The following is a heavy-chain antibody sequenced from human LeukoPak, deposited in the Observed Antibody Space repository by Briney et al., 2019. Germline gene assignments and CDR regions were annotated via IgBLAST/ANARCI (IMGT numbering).Heavy chain of an antibody. CDR3: ARASAWQTDH. CDR1: GFTFSSYW. D-gene: IGHD5-24*01. Sequence: GGSLRLSCAASGFTFSSYWMTWVRQAPGQGLEWVANIHQHGSEKYYVESVKGRFSISRDNDKNSLYLQMNSLRAEDTAVYYCARASAWQTDHWGQGTLVTVSS. V-gene: IGHV3-7*04. CDR2: IHQHGSEK. J-gene: IGHJ4*02.